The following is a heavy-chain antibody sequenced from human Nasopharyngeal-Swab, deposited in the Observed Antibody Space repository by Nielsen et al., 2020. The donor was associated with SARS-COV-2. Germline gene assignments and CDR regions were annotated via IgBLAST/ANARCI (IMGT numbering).Heavy chain of an antibody. CDR2: ISSSGSTI. J-gene: IGHJ6*02. CDR1: GFTFSSYE. V-gene: IGHV3-48*03. CDR3: ARVGYGDYGWGGNYYYGMDV. D-gene: IGHD4-17*01. Sequence: GGSLRLSCAASGFTFSSYEMNWVRQAPGKGLEWVSYISSSGSTIYYADSVKGRFTISRDNAKNSLYLQMNSLRAEDTAVYYCARVGYGDYGWGGNYYYGMDVWGQGTTVTVSS.